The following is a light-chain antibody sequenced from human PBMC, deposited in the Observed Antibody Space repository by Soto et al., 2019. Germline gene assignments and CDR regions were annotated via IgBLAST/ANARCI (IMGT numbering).Light chain of an antibody. CDR2: DAS. CDR3: QQYNSWPRT. Sequence: VMTQSPATLSVSPGERVTLSCRASQSVNNKLAWYEQKPGQAPSLLIYDASTRATCIPGRFSGSGSGTEFTLIISSLQSEDFAFYYCQQYNSWPRTFGQGTKVEIK. J-gene: IGKJ1*01. V-gene: IGKV3-15*01. CDR1: QSVNNK.